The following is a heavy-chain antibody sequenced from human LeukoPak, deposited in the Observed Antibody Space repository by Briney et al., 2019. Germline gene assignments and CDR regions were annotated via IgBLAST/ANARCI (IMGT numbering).Heavy chain of an antibody. CDR3: ARINVGDGYIFDY. V-gene: IGHV5-51*01. J-gene: IGHJ4*02. D-gene: IGHD5-24*01. CDR2: IYPDDSDT. Sequence: VESLKISCKHSEYSFPNYCIVGVRQMPGKVLEWMGIIYPDDSDTRYSPAFQGQVTISADKSISTAYLQWSGLKASDTAMYYCARINVGDGYIFDYWGQGTLVTVSS. CDR1: EYSFPNYC.